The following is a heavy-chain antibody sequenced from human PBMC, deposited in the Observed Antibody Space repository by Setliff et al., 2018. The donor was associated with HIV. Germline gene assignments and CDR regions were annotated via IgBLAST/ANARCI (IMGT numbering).Heavy chain of an antibody. J-gene: IGHJ4*02. Sequence: GGSLRLSCAASGFSLGDFWMHWVRQVPGKGLLWVSRMNTDGSTTTYADSVKGRFTISRDGSKNTLYLEINDLTADDTATYFCATNQGFGVFGYFDNWGQGTLVTVS. V-gene: IGHV3-74*01. D-gene: IGHD3-10*01. CDR2: MNTDGSTT. CDR1: GFSLGDFW. CDR3: ATNQGFGVFGYFDN.